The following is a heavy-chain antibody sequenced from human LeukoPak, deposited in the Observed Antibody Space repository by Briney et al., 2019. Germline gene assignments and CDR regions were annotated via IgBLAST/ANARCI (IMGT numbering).Heavy chain of an antibody. V-gene: IGHV3-30*02. CDR1: GFTFSSYG. D-gene: IGHD6-19*01. CDR3: AAPQTSTSGWLRDAFDI. CDR2: IRYDGSNK. J-gene: IGHJ3*02. Sequence: GGSLRLSCAASGFTFSSYGMHWVRQAPGKGLEWVAFIRYDGSNKYYADSVKGRFTISRDNSKNTLYLQMNSLRTEDTAVYYCAAPQTSTSGWLRDAFDIWGQGTMVTVS.